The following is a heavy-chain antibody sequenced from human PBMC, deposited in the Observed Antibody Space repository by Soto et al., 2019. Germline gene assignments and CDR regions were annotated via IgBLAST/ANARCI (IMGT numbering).Heavy chain of an antibody. CDR3: AREGSGGTKDYYYYMDV. CDR1: GGSISSYY. V-gene: IGHV4-59*01. J-gene: IGHJ6*03. Sequence: SETLSLTCTVSGGSISSYYWSWIRQPPGKGLEWIGYIYYSGSTNYNPSLKSRVTISVDTSKNQFSLKLSSVTAADTAVYYCAREGSGGTKDYYYYMDVWGKGTTVTVSS. D-gene: IGHD2-15*01. CDR2: IYYSGST.